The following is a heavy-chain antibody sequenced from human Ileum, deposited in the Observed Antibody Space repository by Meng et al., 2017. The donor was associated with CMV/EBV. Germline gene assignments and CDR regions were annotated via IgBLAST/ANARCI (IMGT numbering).Heavy chain of an antibody. CDR2: VDHSGST. D-gene: IGHD4/OR15-4a*01. Sequence: SETLSLTCAVYRGSFSEYYWSWIRQTPGEGLEWIGEVDHSGSTNYSPSFKSRVTISVDTSKNRFSLKLISVTAADTAVYYCARARFQADYRRRGWFDPWGQGTLVTVSS. J-gene: IGHJ5*02. CDR3: ARARFQADYRRRGWFDP. CDR1: RGSFSEYY. V-gene: IGHV4-34*01.